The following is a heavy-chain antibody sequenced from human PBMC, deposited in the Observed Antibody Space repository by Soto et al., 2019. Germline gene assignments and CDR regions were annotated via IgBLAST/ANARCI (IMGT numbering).Heavy chain of an antibody. CDR2: ISYDGSNK. Sequence: SLRLSCAASGFTFSSYGMHWVRQAPGKGLEWVAVISYDGSNKYYADSVKGRFTISRDNSKNTLYLQMNSLRAEDTAVYYCAKDFVYSYSFDYWGQGTLVTVSS. V-gene: IGHV3-30*18. CDR3: AKDFVYSYSFDY. D-gene: IGHD5-18*01. CDR1: GFTFSSYG. J-gene: IGHJ4*02.